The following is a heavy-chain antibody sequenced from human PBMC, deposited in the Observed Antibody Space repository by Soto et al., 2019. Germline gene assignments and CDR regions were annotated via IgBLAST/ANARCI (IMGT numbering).Heavy chain of an antibody. D-gene: IGHD4-4*01. CDR2: IRSNANYYAT. CDR3: TTHDYSESFVL. CDR1: GFTFSDFD. V-gene: IGHV3-73*01. J-gene: IGHJ4*02. Sequence: PGGSLRLSCAASGFTFSDFDIFWVRQASGKGLEWVGRIRSNANYYATAYAASVKARFTISRDDSKNTAFLQMNSLNSEDTAVYYCTTHDYSESFVLWGQGTLVTV.